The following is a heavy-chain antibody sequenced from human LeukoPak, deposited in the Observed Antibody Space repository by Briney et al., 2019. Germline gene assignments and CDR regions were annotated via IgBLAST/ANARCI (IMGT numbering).Heavy chain of an antibody. J-gene: IGHJ4*02. Sequence: SETLSLTCAVSGGSISSGGYSWSWIRQPPGKGLEWVGYIYHSGSTYYNPSLKSRVTISVDRSKNQFSLKLSSVTAADTAVYYCARGGYSGYAGYFDYWGQGTLVTVSS. CDR2: IYHSGST. D-gene: IGHD5-12*01. V-gene: IGHV4-30-2*01. CDR1: GGSISSGGYS. CDR3: ARGGYSGYAGYFDY.